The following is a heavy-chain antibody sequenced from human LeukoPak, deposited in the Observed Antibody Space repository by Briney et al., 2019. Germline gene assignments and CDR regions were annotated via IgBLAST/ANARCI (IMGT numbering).Heavy chain of an antibody. D-gene: IGHD3-22*01. Sequence: GEFLKISCKVSGYRLTNNWIGWVRQVPGKGLEWVGIIYPGYSDTRYSPSFQGQVTFSVDTSTSTVYLQWSSLKASDTAIYYCARRRYYRDRSGLKDFFEIWGLGTMVIVSS. CDR2: IYPGYSDT. CDR1: GYRLTNNW. CDR3: ARRRYYRDRSGLKDFFEI. V-gene: IGHV5-51*01. J-gene: IGHJ3*02.